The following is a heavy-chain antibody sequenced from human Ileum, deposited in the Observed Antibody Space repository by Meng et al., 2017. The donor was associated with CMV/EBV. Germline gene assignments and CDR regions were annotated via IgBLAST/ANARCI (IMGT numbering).Heavy chain of an antibody. CDR2: INPYSGDT. CDR3: ARHTILTGGRLYDY. J-gene: IGHJ4*02. Sequence: SGYTFTDNYIHWVRQAPGQGLEWVGWINPYSGDTNSAQKVQGRVTMTRDTSTSTVYMEVSSLRSDDTAIYHCARHTILTGGRLYDYWGQGTLVTVSS. D-gene: IGHD3-9*01. V-gene: IGHV1-2*02. CDR1: GYTFTDNY.